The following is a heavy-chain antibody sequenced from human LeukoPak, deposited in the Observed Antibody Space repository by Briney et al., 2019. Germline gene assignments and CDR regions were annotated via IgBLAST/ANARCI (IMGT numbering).Heavy chain of an antibody. J-gene: IGHJ4*02. CDR3: ARSPLGDYGKN. V-gene: IGHV4-38-2*02. CDR2: TYKTGST. CDR1: GYSISSGYY. Sequence: PSETLSLTCNVSGYSISSGYYWGWIRQPPGKGLEWIGNTYKTGSTYYNPSLKSRVTISVDKTKNEFYLKVRSVTAADTAVYYCARSPLGDYGKNWGQGTLVTVSS. D-gene: IGHD4-17*01.